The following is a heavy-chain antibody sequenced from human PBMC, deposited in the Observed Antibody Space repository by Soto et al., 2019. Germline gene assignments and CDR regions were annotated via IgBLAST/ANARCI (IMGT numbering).Heavy chain of an antibody. V-gene: IGHV1-69*01. D-gene: IGHD3-22*01. CDR1: GGTFSSYA. CDR3: AGESAYYYDSSGYYDLGAFDI. CDR2: IIPIFGTA. Sequence: QVQLVQSGAEVKKPGSSVKVSCKASGGTFSSYAISWVRQAPGQGLEWMGGIIPIFGTANYAQKFQGRVTITADESTSTEDMELSSLRSEDTAVYYCAGESAYYYDSSGYYDLGAFDIWGQGTMVTVSS. J-gene: IGHJ3*02.